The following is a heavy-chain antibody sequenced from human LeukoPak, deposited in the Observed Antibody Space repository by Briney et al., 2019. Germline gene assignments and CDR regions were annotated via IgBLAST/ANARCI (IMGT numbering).Heavy chain of an antibody. V-gene: IGHV1-2*02. CDR3: AREYYYGSGSYSGY. J-gene: IGHJ4*02. D-gene: IGHD3-10*01. CDR1: GYTFTGYY. CDR2: INPNSGGT. Sequence: ASVKVSCKASGYTFTGYYMHWVRQAPGQGLEWMGWINPNSGGTNYAQKFQGRVTMTRDTSISTAYMELSRLRSDDTAVYYCAREYYYGSGSYSGYWGQGTLVTVSS.